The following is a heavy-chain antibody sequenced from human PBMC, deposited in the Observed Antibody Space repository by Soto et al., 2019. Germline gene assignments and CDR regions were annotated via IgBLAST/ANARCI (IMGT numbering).Heavy chain of an antibody. CDR1: GFTFSTYE. J-gene: IGHJ4*02. Sequence: GGSLRLSCAASGFTFSTYEMNWVRQAPGKGLEWVSYISTGGSTIYYADSVRGRFTISRDNAKNSLYLQMNSLRAEDTAVYYCARSLRFYTYWGQGTLVTAPQ. CDR2: ISTGGSTI. D-gene: IGHD3-3*01. CDR3: ARSLRFYTY. V-gene: IGHV3-48*03.